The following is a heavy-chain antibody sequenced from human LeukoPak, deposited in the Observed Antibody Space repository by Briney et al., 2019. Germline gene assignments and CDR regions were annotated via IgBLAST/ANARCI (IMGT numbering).Heavy chain of an antibody. D-gene: IGHD1-26*01. CDR1: GGSFSGYY. J-gene: IGHJ5*02. CDR3: ARARGTRYPPIDIANNWFDP. Sequence: SETLSLTCAVYGGSFSGYYWSWIRQPPGKGLEWIGEINHSGSTNYNPSLKSRVTISVDTSKNQFSLKLSSVTAADTAVYYCARARGTRYPPIDIANNWFDPWGQGTLVTVSS. CDR2: INHSGST. V-gene: IGHV4-34*01.